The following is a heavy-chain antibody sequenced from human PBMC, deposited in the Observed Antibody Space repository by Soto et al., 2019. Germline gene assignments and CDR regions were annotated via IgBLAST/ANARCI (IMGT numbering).Heavy chain of an antibody. Sequence: VSVKVSCKASGYTFTSYDINWVRQATGQGLEWMGWMNPNSGNTGYAQKFQGRVTMTRNTSISTAYMELSSLRSEDTAVYYCAREFDFWSGYDEDYYYYMDVWGKGTTVTVSS. D-gene: IGHD3-3*01. CDR2: MNPNSGNT. J-gene: IGHJ6*03. V-gene: IGHV1-8*01. CDR1: GYTFTSYD. CDR3: AREFDFWSGYDEDYYYYMDV.